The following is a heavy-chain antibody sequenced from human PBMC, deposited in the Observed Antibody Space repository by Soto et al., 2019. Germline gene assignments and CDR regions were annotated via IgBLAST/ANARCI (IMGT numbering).Heavy chain of an antibody. J-gene: IGHJ4*02. V-gene: IGHV1-46*03. Sequence: ASVKVSCKTSEYSFTSYYLHWVRQAPGQGLEWMGIINPSGGSTSYAQKFQGRVTMTRDTSTSTVYMELSSLRSEDTAVYYCARERGASSFDNWGQGTLVTVSS. D-gene: IGHD1-26*01. CDR3: ARERGASSFDN. CDR2: INPSGGST. CDR1: EYSFTSYY.